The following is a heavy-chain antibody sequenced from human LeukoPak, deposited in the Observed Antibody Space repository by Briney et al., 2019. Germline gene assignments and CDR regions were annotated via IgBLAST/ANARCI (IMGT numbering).Heavy chain of an antibody. V-gene: IGHV3-21*01. CDR2: ISSSSSYI. J-gene: IGHJ4*02. CDR1: GFTFSSYS. D-gene: IGHD5-18*01. Sequence: KTGGSLRLSCAASGFTFSSYSMNWVRQAPEKGLEWVSSISSSSSYIYYADSVKGRFTISRDNAKNSLYLQMNSLRAEDTAVYYCASLTAMGDFDYWGQGTLVTVPS. CDR3: ASLTAMGDFDY.